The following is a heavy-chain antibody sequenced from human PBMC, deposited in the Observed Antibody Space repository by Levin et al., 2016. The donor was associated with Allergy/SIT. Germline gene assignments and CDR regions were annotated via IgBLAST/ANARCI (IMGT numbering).Heavy chain of an antibody. D-gene: IGHD6-13*01. CDR3: AHSSSSWFDEYYLDH. V-gene: IGHV4-59*08. CDR2: IYDSGST. J-gene: IGHJ4*02. CDR1: GGSFDNYY. Sequence: SETLSLTCTVSGGSFDNYYWTWIRQPPGKGLEYIGYIYDSGSTDYNPSLRSRVTISIDTSKNQFSLKLTSVTAADTAVYYCAHSSSSWFDEYYLDHWGQGTVVTVSS.